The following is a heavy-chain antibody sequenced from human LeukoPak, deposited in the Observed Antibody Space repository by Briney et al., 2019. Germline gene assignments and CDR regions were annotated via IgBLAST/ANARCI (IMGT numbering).Heavy chain of an antibody. CDR3: ARDYQAVHFYYYMDV. J-gene: IGHJ6*03. CDR1: GGSISSYY. Sequence: PSETLSLTCIVSGGSISSYYWSWIRQPAGKGLEWIGRIYTSGSTNYNPSLKSRVTMSVDTSKNQFSLKLSSVTAADTAVYYCARDYQAVHFYYYMDVWGKGSTVTVSS. V-gene: IGHV4-4*07. CDR2: IYTSGST. D-gene: IGHD2-2*01.